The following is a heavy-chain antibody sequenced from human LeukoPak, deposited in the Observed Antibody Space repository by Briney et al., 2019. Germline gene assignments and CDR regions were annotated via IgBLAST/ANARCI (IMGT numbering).Heavy chain of an antibody. Sequence: ASVKVSCKASGYTFTTYGISWVRQAPGQGLEWMGYIITYNGNTSYAQKFQGRVTMTRDMSTSTVYMELSSLRSEDTAVYYCARDQFYGGNTAGDAFDIWGQGTMVTVSS. V-gene: IGHV1-18*01. D-gene: IGHD4-23*01. CDR3: ARDQFYGGNTAGDAFDI. CDR1: GYTFTTYG. CDR2: IITYNGNT. J-gene: IGHJ3*02.